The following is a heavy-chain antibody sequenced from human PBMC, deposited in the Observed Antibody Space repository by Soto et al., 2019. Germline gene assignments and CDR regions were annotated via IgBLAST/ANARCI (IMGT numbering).Heavy chain of an antibody. Sequence: SETLSLTCTVSGGSVSSGSYYLSWIRQPPGKGLEWIGYIYYSGSTNYNPSLKSRVTISADTSKNQFSLKLSSVTAADTAVYYCARDGDGYNYWGQGTLVTVSS. CDR2: IYYSGST. CDR3: ARDGDGYNY. V-gene: IGHV4-61*01. CDR1: GGSVSSGSYY. J-gene: IGHJ4*02. D-gene: IGHD5-12*01.